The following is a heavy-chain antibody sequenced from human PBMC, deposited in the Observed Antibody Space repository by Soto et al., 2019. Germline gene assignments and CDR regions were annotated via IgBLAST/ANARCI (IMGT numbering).Heavy chain of an antibody. Sequence: SETLSLTCTVSGGSISSYYWSWIRQPPGKGLEWIGYIYYSGSTNYNPSLKSRVTISVDTSKNQFSLKLSSVTAADTAVYYCAAAADPYETLKPFDYWGQGTLVTVSS. CDR3: AAAADPYETLKPFDY. V-gene: IGHV4-59*01. D-gene: IGHD6-13*01. CDR2: IYYSGST. J-gene: IGHJ4*02. CDR1: GGSISSYY.